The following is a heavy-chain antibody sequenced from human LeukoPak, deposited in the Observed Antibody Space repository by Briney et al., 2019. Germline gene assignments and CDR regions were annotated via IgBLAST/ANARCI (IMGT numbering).Heavy chain of an antibody. CDR3: ARSMTTVTLYAFDI. CDR2: INPSGGST. CDR1: GYTFTSYD. V-gene: IGHV1-46*03. J-gene: IGHJ3*02. Sequence: ASVKVSCKASGYTFTSYDINWVRQATGQGLEWMGIINPSGGSTSYAQKFQGRVTMTRDTSTSTVYMELSSLRSEDTAVYYCARSMTTVTLYAFDIWGQGTMVTVSS. D-gene: IGHD4-17*01.